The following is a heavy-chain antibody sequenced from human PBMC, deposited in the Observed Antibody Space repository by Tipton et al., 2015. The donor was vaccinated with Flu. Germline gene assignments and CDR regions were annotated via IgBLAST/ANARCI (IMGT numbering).Heavy chain of an antibody. CDR3: ARVSYCSGGSCSRPTSIDI. J-gene: IGHJ3*02. V-gene: IGHV1-2*06. D-gene: IGHD2-15*01. CDR2: INPNSGGT. CDR1: GYTFTGYY. Sequence: QLVQSGAEVKKPGASVKVSCKASGYTFTGYYMHWVRQAPGQGLEWMGRINPNSGGTNYAQKFQGRVTMTRDTSISTAYMELSRLRSDDTAVYYCARVSYCSGGSCSRPTSIDIWGQGTMVTVSS.